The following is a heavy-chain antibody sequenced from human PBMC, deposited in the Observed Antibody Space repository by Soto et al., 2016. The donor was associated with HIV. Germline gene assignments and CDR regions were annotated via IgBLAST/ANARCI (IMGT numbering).Heavy chain of an antibody. J-gene: IGHJ4*02. Sequence: EVQLVESGGGVVRPGGSLRLSCAASGFTFRSYWMHWVRQVPGKGLVWVSHINNDGSSSNYADSVKGRFTVSRDNAKNTVYLQMSSVRVEDTAIYWCTRVFWGCRGGTCFSHWGQGTLVTVSS. V-gene: IGHV3-74*02. CDR3: TRVFWGCRGGTCFSH. CDR2: INNDGSSS. D-gene: IGHD2-15*01. CDR1: GFTFRSYW.